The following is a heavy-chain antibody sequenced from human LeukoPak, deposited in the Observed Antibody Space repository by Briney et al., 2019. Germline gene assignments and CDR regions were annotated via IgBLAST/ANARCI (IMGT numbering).Heavy chain of an antibody. D-gene: IGHD3-22*01. CDR1: IGSISSGDYY. Sequence: SQTLSLTCTVSIGSISSGDYYWSWIRQPPGKGLEWIGYIYYTGSTYYNPSLKSRVTISVDTSKNQFSLKLSSVTAADTAVYFCARVVAADYYDSSGSIDYWGQGTLVTVSS. V-gene: IGHV4-30-4*01. CDR3: ARVVAADYYDSSGSIDY. CDR2: IYYTGST. J-gene: IGHJ4*02.